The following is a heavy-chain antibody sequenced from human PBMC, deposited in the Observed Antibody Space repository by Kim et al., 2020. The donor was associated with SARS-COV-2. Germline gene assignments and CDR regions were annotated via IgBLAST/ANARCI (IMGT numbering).Heavy chain of an antibody. Sequence: GGSLRLSCAASGFTFSSYAMHWVRQAPGKGLEWVAVISYDGSNKYYADSVKGRFTISRDNSKNTLYLQMNSLRAEDTAVYYCARVPIPDIVVVVAASEFDYWGQGTLVTVSS. CDR3: ARVPIPDIVVVVAASEFDY. CDR1: GFTFSSYA. J-gene: IGHJ4*02. CDR2: ISYDGSNK. V-gene: IGHV3-30*04. D-gene: IGHD2-15*01.